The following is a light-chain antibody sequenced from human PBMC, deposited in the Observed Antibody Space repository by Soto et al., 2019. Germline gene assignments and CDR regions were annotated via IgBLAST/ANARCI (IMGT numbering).Light chain of an antibody. CDR1: QAIGTS. CDR2: GAS. J-gene: IGKJ3*01. Sequence: DIQMTQSPSSLSASVGARVSITCQASQAIGTSLSWFQQKPGRAPKLLIYGASNLETGVSSRCRGSGSGTDFTFTISSLQPEDIATYYCQHYDNLPPFTFGPGTKVDIK. CDR3: QHYDNLPPFT. V-gene: IGKV1-33*01.